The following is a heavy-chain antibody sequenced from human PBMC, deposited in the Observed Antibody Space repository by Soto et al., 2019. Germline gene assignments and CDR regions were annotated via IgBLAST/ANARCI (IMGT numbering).Heavy chain of an antibody. CDR3: ARGTQHQDWYFDL. V-gene: IGHV4-59*01. J-gene: IGHJ2*01. Sequence: SETLSLTCTVSGGPISCFYWSWIRQSPGKGLEWISYIFNTGSTQFNPSLKSRVTISVDTSKNQVSLKLTSVTAADTAVYYCARGTQHQDWYFDLWGRGTLVTVSS. D-gene: IGHD5-18*01. CDR2: IFNTGST. CDR1: GGPISCFY.